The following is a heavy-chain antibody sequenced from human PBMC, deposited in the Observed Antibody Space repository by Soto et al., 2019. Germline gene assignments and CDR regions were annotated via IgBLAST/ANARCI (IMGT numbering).Heavy chain of an antibody. Sequence: VSVKVSCKASGYTFTSYGISWVRQAPGQGLEWMGWISAYNGNTNYAQKLQGRVTMTTDTSTSTAYMELRSLRSDDTAVYYCARDAPGIAAAGTNYWGQGTLVTVSS. CDR1: GYTFTSYG. J-gene: IGHJ4*02. CDR2: ISAYNGNT. D-gene: IGHD6-13*01. V-gene: IGHV1-18*01. CDR3: ARDAPGIAAAGTNY.